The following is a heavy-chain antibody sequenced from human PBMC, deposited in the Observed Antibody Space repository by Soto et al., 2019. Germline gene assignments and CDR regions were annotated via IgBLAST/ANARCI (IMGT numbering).Heavy chain of an antibody. CDR3: ARVGESSGTWFDP. D-gene: IGHD6-19*01. V-gene: IGHV1-69*06. CDR1: GGTFSSYA. Sequence: SVKVSCKASGGTFSSYAISWVRQAPGQGLEWMGGIIPIFGTASYAQKFQGRVTITADKSTSTAYMELSSLRSEDTAVYYCARVGESSGTWFDPWGQGTLVTVSS. CDR2: IIPIFGTA. J-gene: IGHJ5*02.